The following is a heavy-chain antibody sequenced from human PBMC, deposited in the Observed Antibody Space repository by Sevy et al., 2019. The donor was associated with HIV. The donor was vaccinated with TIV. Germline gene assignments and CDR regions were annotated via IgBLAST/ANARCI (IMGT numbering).Heavy chain of an antibody. Sequence: ASVKVSCEASGGIFNNYAFSWVRQAPGQGLEWMGGIIPLFGTVNYARKFRGRVSIIADGSKSTVSLKVGSLKSEDSAVYYCASQGVGMAMTEHRRFYFDYWGQGTLVTVSS. D-gene: IGHD3-10*01. J-gene: IGHJ4*02. CDR3: ASQGVGMAMTEHRRFYFDY. CDR1: GGIFNNYA. V-gene: IGHV1-69*13. CDR2: IIPLFGTV.